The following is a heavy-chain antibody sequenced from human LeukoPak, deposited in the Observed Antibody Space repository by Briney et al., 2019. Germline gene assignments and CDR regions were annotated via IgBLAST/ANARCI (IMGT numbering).Heavy chain of an antibody. Sequence: SETPSLTCTVSGGSISSSSYYWGWIRQPPGKGLGWIGSIYYSGSTYYNPSLKSRVTISVDTSKNQFSLKLSSVTAADTAVYYCARQKSGGSCYSDYWGQGTLVTVSS. D-gene: IGHD2-15*01. CDR2: IYYSGST. CDR3: ARQKSGGSCYSDY. CDR1: GGSISSSSYY. J-gene: IGHJ4*02. V-gene: IGHV4-39*01.